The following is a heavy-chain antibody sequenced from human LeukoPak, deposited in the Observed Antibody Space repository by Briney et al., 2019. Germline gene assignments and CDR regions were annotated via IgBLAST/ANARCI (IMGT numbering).Heavy chain of an antibody. J-gene: IGHJ4*02. CDR3: STLTSRGLSDS. Sequence: GGSLRLSCAASGFTFTNAWMNWVRQASGKGLEWVGRIKSKADGETIDYAAPVKGRFTFSRDDSKNMLYLQMNSLKSEDTAVYYCSTLTSRGLSDSWGQGTLVTVSS. CDR2: IKSKADGETI. V-gene: IGHV3-15*07. CDR1: GFTFTNAW. D-gene: IGHD1-20*01.